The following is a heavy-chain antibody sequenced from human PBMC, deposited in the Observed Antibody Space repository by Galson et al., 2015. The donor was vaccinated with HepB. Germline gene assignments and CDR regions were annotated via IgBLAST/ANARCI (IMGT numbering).Heavy chain of an antibody. V-gene: IGHV4-59*01. J-gene: IGHJ4*02. CDR3: ARVAAGQWLFDY. Sequence: SETLSLTCTVSGGSISSYYWSWIRQPPGKGLEWIGYIYYSGSTNYNPSLKSRVTISVDTSKNQFSLKLSSVTAADTAVYYCARVAAGQWLFDYWGQGTLVTVSS. D-gene: IGHD6-19*01. CDR1: GGSISSYY. CDR2: IYYSGST.